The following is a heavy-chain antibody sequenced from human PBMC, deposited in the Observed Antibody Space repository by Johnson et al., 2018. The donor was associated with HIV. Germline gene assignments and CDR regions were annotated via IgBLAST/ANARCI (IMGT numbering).Heavy chain of an antibody. J-gene: IGHJ3*02. CDR1: GFNFSSYD. CDR3: AREASGSLDAFDI. CDR2: ISYDGSNK. Sequence: QMLLVESGGGVVQPGRSLRLSCVVSGFNFSSYDIDWVRQAPGKGLEWLAAISYDGSNKFYADSVQGRFTISRDNSKNTVYLQMGSLRAEDMAVYYCAREASGSLDAFDIWGQGTMVTVSS. V-gene: IGHV3-30*04. D-gene: IGHD1-26*01.